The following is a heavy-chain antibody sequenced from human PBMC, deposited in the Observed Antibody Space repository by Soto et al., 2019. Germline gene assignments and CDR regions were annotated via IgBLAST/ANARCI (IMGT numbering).Heavy chain of an antibody. D-gene: IGHD4-4*01. CDR2: INHSGST. CDR3: ARGRVRSNNSGWFDP. V-gene: IGHV4-34*01. Sequence: QVQLQQWGAGLLKPSETLSLTCAVYGGSFSGYYWSWIRQPPGKGLEWIGEINHSGSTNYNPSLNSRVTISVDTSKNQFSLKLSSVTAADTAVYYCARGRVRSNNSGWFDPWRQGTLVTVSS. J-gene: IGHJ5*02. CDR1: GGSFSGYY.